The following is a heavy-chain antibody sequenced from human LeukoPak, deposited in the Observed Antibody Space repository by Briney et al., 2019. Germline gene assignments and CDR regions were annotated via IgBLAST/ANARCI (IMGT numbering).Heavy chain of an antibody. D-gene: IGHD4-23*01. CDR3: ARRHLIGNGYFDH. Sequence: ASVKVSCKASGYAFTNYGITWVRQAPGQGLEWLGWISTFNGNTNYAQKLQDRVTMTTDTSTSTAYLELRSLRSDDTPVYYCARRHLIGNGYFDHWGQGTLVTVSS. CDR1: GYAFTNYG. CDR2: ISTFNGNT. V-gene: IGHV1-18*01. J-gene: IGHJ4*02.